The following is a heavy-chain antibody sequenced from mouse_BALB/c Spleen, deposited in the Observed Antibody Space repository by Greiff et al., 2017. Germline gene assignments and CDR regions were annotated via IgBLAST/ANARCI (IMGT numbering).Heavy chain of an antibody. CDR3: ARGDYDYFDV. D-gene: IGHD2-4*01. J-gene: IGHJ1*01. CDR1: GYTFTSYW. Sequence: VKLMESGAELAKPGASVKMSCKASGYTFTSYWMHWVKQRPGQGLEWIGYINPSTGYTEYNQKFKDKATLTADKSSSTAYMQLSSLTSEDSAVYYCARGDYDYFDVWGAGTTVTVSS. CDR2: INPSTGYT. V-gene: IGHV1-7*01.